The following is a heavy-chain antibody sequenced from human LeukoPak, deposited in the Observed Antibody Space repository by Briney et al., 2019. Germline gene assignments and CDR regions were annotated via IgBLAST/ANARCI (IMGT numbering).Heavy chain of an antibody. CDR2: ISYDGSNK. D-gene: IGHD3-10*01. J-gene: IGHJ6*03. V-gene: IGHV3-30*04. CDR3: ARDFGNYGSGSYYYYYYYMDV. CDR1: GFTVSSYA. Sequence: GGSLRLSRTVSGFTVSSYAMHGVRQAPGKGLEWVAVISYDGSNKYYADSVKGRFTISRDNSKNTLYLQMNSLRAEDTAVYYCARDFGNYGSGSYYYYYYYMDVWGKGTTVTVSS.